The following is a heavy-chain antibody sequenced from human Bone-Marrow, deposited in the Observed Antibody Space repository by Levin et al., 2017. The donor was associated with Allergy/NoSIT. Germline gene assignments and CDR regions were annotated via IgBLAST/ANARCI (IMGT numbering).Heavy chain of an antibody. CDR1: GITFSIFG. J-gene: IGHJ6*02. CDR3: AGDISGGYCTSTTCLTYYYHGMDV. V-gene: IGHV3-30*03. Sequence: GGSLRLSCAASGITFSIFGMSWVRQAPGKGLEWVAVISYDGSNEYYADSVKGRFTISRDNSKNTLHLQMNSLRAEDTAVYYCAGDISGGYCTSTTCLTYYYHGMDVWGQGTTVTVSS. CDR2: ISYDGSNE. D-gene: IGHD2-2*01.